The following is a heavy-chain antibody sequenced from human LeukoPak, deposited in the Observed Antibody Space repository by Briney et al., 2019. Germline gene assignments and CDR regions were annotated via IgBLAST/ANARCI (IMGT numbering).Heavy chain of an antibody. D-gene: IGHD6-19*01. J-gene: IGHJ4*02. V-gene: IGHV1-2*02. CDR1: GSPFTGYF. CDR3: ARDLAVAGTPLGY. CDR2: VNPNSGVT. Sequence: GASVKVSCKASGSPFTGYFIHWVRQAPGQGLQWMGWVNPNSGVTNYAQKFQGRVTMTRDTSISTGYMELRRLRYDDTAVYYCARDLAVAGTPLGYWGQGTLVTVSS.